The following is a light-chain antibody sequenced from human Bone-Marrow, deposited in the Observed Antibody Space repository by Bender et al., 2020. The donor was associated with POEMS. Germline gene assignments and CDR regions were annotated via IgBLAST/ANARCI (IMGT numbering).Light chain of an antibody. CDR2: KDN. Sequence: SYELTQPPSVSVSPGQTARITCSGDSLPKQNAYCYQPKPGQAPVLVIYKDNERPSGSGERFSGARTGRKVALTISGVQAEDEDDEYCQSADSSDTGEVFGGGTKLTVL. CDR1: SLPKQN. CDR3: QSADSSDTGEV. J-gene: IGLJ2*01. V-gene: IGLV3-25*03.